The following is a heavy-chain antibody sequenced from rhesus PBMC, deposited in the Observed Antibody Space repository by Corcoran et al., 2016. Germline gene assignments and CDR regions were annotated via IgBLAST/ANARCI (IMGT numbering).Heavy chain of an antibody. V-gene: IGHV4-127*01. J-gene: IGHJ4*01. D-gene: IGHD7-45*01. Sequence: QVQLQESGPGLVKPSETLSLTCDVSGYSITNGYGWTWIRQPPGKGLEWIGYIGGDSACTNSNPSLKSRVTVSKDTSKNQFSLRMNSVTAADTAIYYCARRLWGFDYWGQGLLVTVSS. CDR2: IGGDSACT. CDR1: GYSITNGYG. CDR3: ARRLWGFDY.